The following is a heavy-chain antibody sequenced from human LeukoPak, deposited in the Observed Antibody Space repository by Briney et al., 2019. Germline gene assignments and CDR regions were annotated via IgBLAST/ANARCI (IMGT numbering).Heavy chain of an antibody. V-gene: IGHV1-8*02. CDR2: MNPNSGNT. CDR3: ARVSIPGFDP. Sequence: SVKVSCKASGYTFTGYYMHWVRQATGQGLEWMGWMNPNSGNTGYAQKFQGRVTMTRNTSISTAYMELSSLRSEDTAVYYCARVSIPGFDPWGQGTLVTVSS. J-gene: IGHJ5*02. D-gene: IGHD2-21*01. CDR1: GYTFTGYY.